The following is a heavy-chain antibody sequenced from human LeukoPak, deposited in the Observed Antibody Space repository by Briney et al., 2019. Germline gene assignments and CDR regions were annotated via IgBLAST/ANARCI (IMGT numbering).Heavy chain of an antibody. V-gene: IGHV4-34*01. D-gene: IGHD3-22*01. CDR1: GGSFSGYY. J-gene: IGHJ4*02. CDR2: INHSGST. Sequence: NPSETLSLTCAVYGGSFSGYYWSWIRQPPGKGLEWIGEINHSGSTNYNPSLKSRVTISVDTSKNQFSLKLSSVTAADTAVYYCATYYDSSGSVDYWGQGALVTVSS. CDR3: ATYYDSSGSVDY.